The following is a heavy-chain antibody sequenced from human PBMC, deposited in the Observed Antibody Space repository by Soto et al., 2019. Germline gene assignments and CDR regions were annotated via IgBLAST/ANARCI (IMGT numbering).Heavy chain of an antibody. Sequence: QVQLVQSGAEVKKPGASVKVSCKASGYTFTSYTMHWVRQAPGQGLEWMGLINAGNGNTQSSQKFQGRVTITRDTSGSKAYMELGSLRSEDTAVYSCARNLVVVVDDTRALGYWGQGTLVTVSS. J-gene: IGHJ4*02. V-gene: IGHV1-3*01. CDR2: INAGNGNT. CDR3: ARNLVVVVDDTRALGY. CDR1: GYTFTSYT. D-gene: IGHD2-15*01.